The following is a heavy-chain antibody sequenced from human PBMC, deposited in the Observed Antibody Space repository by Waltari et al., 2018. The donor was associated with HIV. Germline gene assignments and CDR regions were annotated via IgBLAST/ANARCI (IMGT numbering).Heavy chain of an antibody. D-gene: IGHD1-26*01. Sequence: EVQLVESGGGLVKPGGSLRLSCVASGFTFSTEHAHWVRQAPGNGLDWVSSISRGSSNIYYADSVKGRFTISRDNVKNSLYLQMNSLRAEDTAMYYCAKDNSVNYFTGDAFDIWGQGTMVIVSS. CDR2: ISRGSSNI. J-gene: IGHJ3*02. CDR1: GFTFSTEH. V-gene: IGHV3-21*02. CDR3: AKDNSVNYFTGDAFDI.